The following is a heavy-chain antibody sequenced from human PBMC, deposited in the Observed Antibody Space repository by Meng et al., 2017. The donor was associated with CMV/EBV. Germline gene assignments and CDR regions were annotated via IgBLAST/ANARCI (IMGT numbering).Heavy chain of an antibody. Sequence: LRLSCTVSGGSISSGDYYWSWIRQPPGKGLEWIGYIYYSGSTYYNPSLKSRVTISVDTSKNQFSLKLSSVTAADTAVYYCARVPIVVVPAAILVGAFDIWGQRTMVTVSS. CDR1: GGSISSGDYY. CDR2: IYYSGST. V-gene: IGHV4-30-4*08. D-gene: IGHD2-2*02. J-gene: IGHJ3*02. CDR3: ARVPIVVVPAAILVGAFDI.